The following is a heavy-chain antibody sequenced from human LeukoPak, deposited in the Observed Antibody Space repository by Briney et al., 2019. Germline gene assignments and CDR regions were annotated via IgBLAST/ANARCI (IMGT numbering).Heavy chain of an antibody. V-gene: IGHV3-74*01. CDR3: ARGGYSSGWYDNFDY. Sequence: GGSLRLSCAASGFTFSSYWMHWVRQAPGKGLVWVSRINSDGSSTSYADSVKGRFTISRDNAKNTLYLQMNSLRAEDTAVYYCARGGYSSGWYDNFDYWGQGTLVTVSS. CDR1: GFTFSSYW. J-gene: IGHJ4*02. D-gene: IGHD6-19*01. CDR2: INSDGSST.